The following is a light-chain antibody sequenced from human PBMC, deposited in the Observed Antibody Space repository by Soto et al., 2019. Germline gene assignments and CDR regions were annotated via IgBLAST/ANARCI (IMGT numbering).Light chain of an antibody. V-gene: IGKV3-15*01. CDR1: QSVGGN. J-gene: IGKJ1*01. Sequence: IMMTQSPATLSVSPGETATLSCRASQSVGGNLAWYQQKPGQAPRLLIYGASTRATGLPARFSGSGSGTDFTLTISRLEPEDFAMYYCLHHGSSLWTFGKGTKVDIK. CDR3: LHHGSSLWT. CDR2: GAS.